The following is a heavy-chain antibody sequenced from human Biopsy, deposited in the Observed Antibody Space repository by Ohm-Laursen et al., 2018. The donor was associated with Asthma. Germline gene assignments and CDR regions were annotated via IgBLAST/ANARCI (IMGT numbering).Heavy chain of an antibody. D-gene: IGHD5-12*01. J-gene: IGHJ5*02. CDR2: ISYDGSSI. CDR3: AKVDPYSGYYFRVGARLLWFDP. V-gene: IGHV3-30-3*01. CDR1: RFTYE. Sequence: SLRLSCAAARFTYEMHWVRQAPGKGLEWVAVISYDGSSIYYADSVKGRFTISRDNSKNTLSLQMNSLTSDDTAVYYCAKVDPYSGYYFRVGARLLWFDPWGQGTLVTVSS.